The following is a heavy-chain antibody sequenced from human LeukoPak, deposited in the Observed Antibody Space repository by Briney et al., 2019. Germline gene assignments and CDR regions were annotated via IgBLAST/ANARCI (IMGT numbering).Heavy chain of an antibody. J-gene: IGHJ4*02. Sequence: SETLSLTCAVSGGSISSGGYSWSWIRQPPGKGLEWIGYIYHSGSTYYNPSLKSRVTISVDTSKNQCSLKLSSVTAADTAVYYCARGGSWSGDYWGQGTLVTVSS. CDR2: IYHSGST. CDR3: ARGGSWSGDY. D-gene: IGHD6-13*01. CDR1: GGSISSGGYS. V-gene: IGHV4-30-2*01.